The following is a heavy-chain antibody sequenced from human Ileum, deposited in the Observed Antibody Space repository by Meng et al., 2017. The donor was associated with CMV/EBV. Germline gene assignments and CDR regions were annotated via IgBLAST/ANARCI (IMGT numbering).Heavy chain of an antibody. CDR2: SPATSNT. J-gene: IGHJ5*02. V-gene: IGHV4-4*07. CDR1: GDSVRSYG. CDR3: ARDVIRDDTGSWFDP. D-gene: IGHD3-9*01. Sequence: RLCESAPGLVNSSDTQPRACSATGDSVRSYGSRWVRQHAGKAMERTGRSPATSNTNYNPSLKSRVTMSLDTSLNQFCLRLNSVTAADTAVYYCARDVIRDDTGSWFDPWGQGTLVTVSS.